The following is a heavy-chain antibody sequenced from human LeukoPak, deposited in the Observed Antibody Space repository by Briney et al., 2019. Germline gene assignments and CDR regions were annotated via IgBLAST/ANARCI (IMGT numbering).Heavy chain of an antibody. CDR1: GATFSNYA. D-gene: IGHD3-9*01. J-gene: IGHJ4*02. CDR2: IVPVFGTA. Sequence: GASVKISCKASGATFSNYAVTWVRQAPGQGLQWMGNIVPVFGTAVCAQKFQGRVTITTDESRTTAYMELSSLRSEDTALFYCACRHTTSRHFDWDVDYWGQGTLLTVSS. CDR3: ACRHTTSRHFDWDVDY. V-gene: IGHV1-69*05.